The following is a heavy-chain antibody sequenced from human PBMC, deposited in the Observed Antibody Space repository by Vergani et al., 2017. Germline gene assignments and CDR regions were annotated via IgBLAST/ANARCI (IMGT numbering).Heavy chain of an antibody. CDR1: GYTFTGYY. CDR2: INPNSGGT. Sequence: QVQLVQSGAEVKKPGASVKVSCKASGYTFTGYYMHWVRQAPGQGLEWMGWINPNSGGTNYAQKFQGRVTMTTDTSTSTAYMELRSLRSDDTAVYYCARPQGAAGDPDWFDPWGQGTLVTVSS. D-gene: IGHD6-13*01. J-gene: IGHJ5*02. CDR3: ARPQGAAGDPDWFDP. V-gene: IGHV1-2*02.